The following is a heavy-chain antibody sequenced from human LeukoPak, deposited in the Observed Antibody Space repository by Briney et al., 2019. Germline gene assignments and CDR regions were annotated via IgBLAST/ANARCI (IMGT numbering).Heavy chain of an antibody. D-gene: IGHD4-23*01. CDR2: IIPIFGTA. CDR1: GGTFSSYA. Sequence: SVRVSCKASGGTFSSYAISWVRQAPGQGLEWMGGIIPIFGTANYAQKFQGRVTITTDESTSTAYMELSSLRSEDTAVYYCARDPRGGKPRFDYWGQGTLVTVSS. CDR3: ARDPRGGKPRFDY. V-gene: IGHV1-69*05. J-gene: IGHJ4*02.